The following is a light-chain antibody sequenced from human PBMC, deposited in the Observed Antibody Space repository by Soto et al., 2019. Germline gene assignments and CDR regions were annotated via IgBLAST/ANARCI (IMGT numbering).Light chain of an antibody. Sequence: QSVLTQPPSVSGAPGQRVTISCNGSRSNIGAGYDVHWYQQLPGTAPKLLIYGNSNRPSGVPDRFSGSKSGTSASLAITGLQAEDEADYYCQSYDSSLSGSRFGGGTKLTVL. V-gene: IGLV1-40*01. CDR2: GNS. J-gene: IGLJ2*01. CDR3: QSYDSSLSGSR. CDR1: RSNIGAGYD.